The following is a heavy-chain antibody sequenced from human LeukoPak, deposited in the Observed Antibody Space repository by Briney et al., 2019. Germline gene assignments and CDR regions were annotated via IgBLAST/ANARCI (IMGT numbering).Heavy chain of an antibody. D-gene: IGHD3-22*01. CDR1: GYTFTSYY. J-gene: IGHJ4*02. Sequence: GASVKVSCKASGYTFTSYYMHWVRQAPGQGLEWMGIINPSGGSTSYAQKFQGRVTMTRDMSTSTVYMELSSLRSEDTAVYYCARAYDVTMIVVVKPHFDYWGQGTLVTVSS. CDR2: INPSGGST. CDR3: ARAYDVTMIVVVKPHFDY. V-gene: IGHV1-46*01.